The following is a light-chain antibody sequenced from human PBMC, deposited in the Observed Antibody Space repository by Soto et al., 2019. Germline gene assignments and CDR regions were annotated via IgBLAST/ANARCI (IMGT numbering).Light chain of an antibody. CDR1: SSDVGGYNY. Sequence: QSALTQPASVSGSPGQSITISCTGTSSDVGGYNYVSWYQQHPGKAPKLMIYEVSNRPSGVSNRFSGSKSGNTASLTISGLQAEDEADYYCSSYTSSEGVFGGGTQLTVL. CDR3: SSYTSSEGV. J-gene: IGLJ3*02. V-gene: IGLV2-14*01. CDR2: EVS.